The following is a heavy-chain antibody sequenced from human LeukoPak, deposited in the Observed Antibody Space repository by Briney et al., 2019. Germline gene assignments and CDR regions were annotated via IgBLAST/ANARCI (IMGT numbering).Heavy chain of an antibody. CDR2: ISAYNGNT. CDR1: GYTFTSYG. V-gene: IGHV1-18*01. J-gene: IGHJ3*02. CDR3: AVDKGGYSSSSIAFDI. D-gene: IGHD6-6*01. Sequence: ASVKVSCKASGYTFTSYGISWVRQAPGQGLEWMGWISAYNGNTNYAQKLQGRVTMTTDTSTSTAYMELRSLRSDDTAVYYCAVDKGGYSSSSIAFDIWGQGTMVTVSS.